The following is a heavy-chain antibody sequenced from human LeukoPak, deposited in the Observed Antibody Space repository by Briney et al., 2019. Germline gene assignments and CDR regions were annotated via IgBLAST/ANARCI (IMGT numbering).Heavy chain of an antibody. CDR1: GYTFTSYG. CDR3: ARGDYYDSSGYLDY. D-gene: IGHD3-22*01. CDR2: ISAYNGNT. Sequence: GASVKVSCKASGYTFTSYGISWVRQAPGQGLERMGWISAYNGNTNYAQKLQGRVTMTTDTSTSTAYMELRSLRSDDTAVYYCARGDYYDSSGYLDYWGQGTLVTVSS. J-gene: IGHJ4*02. V-gene: IGHV1-18*01.